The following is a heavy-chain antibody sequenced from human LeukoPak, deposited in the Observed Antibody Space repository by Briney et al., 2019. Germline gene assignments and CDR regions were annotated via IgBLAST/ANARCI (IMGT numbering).Heavy chain of an antibody. Sequence: PSETLSLTXTVSGGSISSSSYYWGWIRQPPGKGLEWIGSIYYSGSTYYNPSLKSRVTISVDTSKNQFSLKLSSVTAADTAVYYCARQEDYGDPRNWFDPWGQGTLVTASS. CDR2: IYYSGST. J-gene: IGHJ5*02. CDR3: ARQEDYGDPRNWFDP. D-gene: IGHD4-17*01. CDR1: GGSISSSSYY. V-gene: IGHV4-39*01.